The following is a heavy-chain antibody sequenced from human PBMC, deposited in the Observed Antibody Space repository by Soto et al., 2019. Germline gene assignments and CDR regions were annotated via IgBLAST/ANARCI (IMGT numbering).Heavy chain of an antibody. CDR2: INSDGSST. CDR3: ARPGYSSGWYYPYAFDI. D-gene: IGHD6-19*01. CDR1: GFTFSSYW. V-gene: IGHV3-74*01. J-gene: IGHJ3*02. Sequence: SGGSLRLSCAASGFTFSSYWMHWVRQAPGKGLVWVSRINSDGSSTSYADSVKGRFTISRDNAKNTLYLQMNSLRAEDTAVYYCARPGYSSGWYYPYAFDIWGQGTMVTVSS.